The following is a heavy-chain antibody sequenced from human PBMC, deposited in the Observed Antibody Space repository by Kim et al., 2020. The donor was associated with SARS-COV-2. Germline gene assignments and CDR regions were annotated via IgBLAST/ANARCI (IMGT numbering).Heavy chain of an antibody. CDR1: GFTFSSYG. V-gene: IGHV3-30*18. CDR2: ISYDGSNK. CDR3: AKDRNDYVWGSYHGDY. J-gene: IGHJ4*01. Sequence: GGSLRLSCAASGFTFSSYGMHWVRQAPGKGLEWVAVISYDGSNKYYADSVKGRFTISRDNSKNTLYLQMNSLRAEDTAVYYCAKDRNDYVWGSYHGDYWG. D-gene: IGHD3-16*02.